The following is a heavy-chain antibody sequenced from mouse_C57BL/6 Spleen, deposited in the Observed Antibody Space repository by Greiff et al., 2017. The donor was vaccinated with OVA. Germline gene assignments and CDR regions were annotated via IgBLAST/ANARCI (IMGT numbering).Heavy chain of an antibody. Sequence: VQLQQSGPVLVKPGASVKMSCKASGYTFTDYYMNWVKQSHGKSLEWIGVINPYNGGTSYNQKFKGKATLTVDKSSSTAYMELNSLTSEDSAVYYSARGDGSSYDYYAMDYWGQGTSVTVSS. CDR3: ARGDGSSYDYYAMDY. J-gene: IGHJ4*01. V-gene: IGHV1-19*01. D-gene: IGHD1-1*01. CDR2: INPYNGGT. CDR1: GYTFTDYY.